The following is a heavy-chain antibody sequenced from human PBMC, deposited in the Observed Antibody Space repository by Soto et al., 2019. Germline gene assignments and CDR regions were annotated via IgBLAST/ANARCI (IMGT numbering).Heavy chain of an antibody. CDR1: GFTFSGYA. J-gene: IGHJ6*01. Sequence: GGSLRLSCAASGFTFSGYAMHWVRQAPGKGLEWVAVISYDGSNKYYADSVKGRFTISRDNSKNTLYLQMNSLRAEDTAVYYCARGTSSWYVSYFYGRDVWGQRTTVNAS. CDR2: ISYDGSNK. CDR3: ARGTSSWYVSYFYGRDV. V-gene: IGHV3-30-3*01. D-gene: IGHD6-13*01.